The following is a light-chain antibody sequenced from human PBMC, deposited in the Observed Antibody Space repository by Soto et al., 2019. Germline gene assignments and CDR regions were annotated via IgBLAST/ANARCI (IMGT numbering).Light chain of an antibody. CDR1: SSVVGGYNY. CDR3: SSYAGSNNWV. Sequence: QSVLTQPPSASGSPGQSVTISCTGTSSVVGGYNYVSWYQQHPGKAPKLMIYEVSKRPSGVPDRFSGSKSGNTASLTVSGLQAEDEADYYSSSYAGSNNWVFGGGTKLTVL. CDR2: EVS. J-gene: IGLJ3*02. V-gene: IGLV2-8*01.